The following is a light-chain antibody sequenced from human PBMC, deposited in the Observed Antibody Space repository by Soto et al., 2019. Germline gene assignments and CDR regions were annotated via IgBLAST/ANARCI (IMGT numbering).Light chain of an antibody. Sequence: EIVLTQSPATLSLSPGERATLSCRASQSVSSYLAWYQQKPGQAPSLLIYDASNRATGIPARFSGSGSGTDLTITISSLEPEDCEVYDGQQRSNWPLTFGGGTKVDI. V-gene: IGKV3-11*01. J-gene: IGKJ4*01. CDR2: DAS. CDR3: QQRSNWPLT. CDR1: QSVSSY.